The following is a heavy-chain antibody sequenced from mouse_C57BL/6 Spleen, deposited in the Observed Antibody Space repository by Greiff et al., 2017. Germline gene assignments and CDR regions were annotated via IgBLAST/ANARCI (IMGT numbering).Heavy chain of an antibody. CDR3: ARSPSLHYAMDY. J-gene: IGHJ4*01. D-gene: IGHD1-1*01. Sequence: QVQLQQSGAELARPGASVKMSCKASGYTFTSYTMHWVKQRPGQGLEWIGYINPSSGYTKYNQKFKDKATLTADKSSSTAYMQLSSLTSEDSAVYYCARSPSLHYAMDYWGQGTSVTVSS. V-gene: IGHV1-4*01. CDR2: INPSSGYT. CDR1: GYTFTSYT.